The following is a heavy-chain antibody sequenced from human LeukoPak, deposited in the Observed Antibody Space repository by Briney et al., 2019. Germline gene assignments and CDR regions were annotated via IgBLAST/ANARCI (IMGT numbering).Heavy chain of an antibody. V-gene: IGHV3-53*01. CDR3: ARRSGSYSGFDP. J-gene: IGHJ5*02. CDR1: GFTFSTSW. D-gene: IGHD1-26*01. Sequence: GGSLRLSCAASGFTFSTSWMSWVRQAPGKGLEWVSVIYSGGSTYYADSVKGRFTISRDNSKNTLYLQMNSLRAEDTAVYYCARRSGSYSGFDPWGQGTLVTVSS. CDR2: IYSGGST.